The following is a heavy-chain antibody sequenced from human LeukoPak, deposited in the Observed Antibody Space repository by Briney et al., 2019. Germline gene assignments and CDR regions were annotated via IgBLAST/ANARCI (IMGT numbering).Heavy chain of an antibody. V-gene: IGHV3-7*01. J-gene: IGHJ4*02. CDR2: IKQDGSEK. CDR3: ARGLYDSSGYYYDY. Sequence: GGSLRLSCEASGFTFNSYWMSWVRQAPGKGLEWVANIKQDGSEKYYVDSVKGRFTISRDNAKNSLYLQMNSLRAEDTAVYYCARGLYDSSGYYYDYWGQGTLVTVSS. CDR1: GFTFNSYW. D-gene: IGHD3-22*01.